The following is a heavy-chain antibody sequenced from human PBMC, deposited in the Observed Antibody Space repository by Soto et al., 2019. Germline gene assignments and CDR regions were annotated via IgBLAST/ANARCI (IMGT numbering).Heavy chain of an antibody. CDR2: IWYDGSNK. V-gene: IGHV3-33*01. Sequence: QVQLVESGGGVVQPGRSLRLSCAASGFTFSSYGMHWVRQAPGKGLEWVAVIWYDGSNKYYADSVKGRFTISRDNSKNTLYLQMNSLRAEDTAVYYCARAAAAGIMDNWFDPWGQGTLVTVSS. CDR3: ARAAAAGIMDNWFDP. J-gene: IGHJ5*02. D-gene: IGHD6-13*01. CDR1: GFTFSSYG.